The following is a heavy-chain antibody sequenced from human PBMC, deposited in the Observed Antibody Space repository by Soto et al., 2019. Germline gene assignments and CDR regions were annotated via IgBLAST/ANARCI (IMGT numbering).Heavy chain of an antibody. Sequence: QVQLVESGGGVVQPGRSLRLSCAASGFTFSSYGMHWVRQAPGKGLEWVAVISYDGSNKYYADSVKGRFTISRDNSKNTLELQMNSLRAEDTAVYYCAKAVNYGDYSGFDYWGQGTLVTVSS. CDR3: AKAVNYGDYSGFDY. D-gene: IGHD4-17*01. CDR2: ISYDGSNK. J-gene: IGHJ4*02. V-gene: IGHV3-30*18. CDR1: GFTFSSYG.